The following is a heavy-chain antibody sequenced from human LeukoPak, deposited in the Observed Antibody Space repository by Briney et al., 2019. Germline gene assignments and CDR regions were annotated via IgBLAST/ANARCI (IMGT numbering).Heavy chain of an antibody. CDR1: GGSISSYY. CDR3: ARGSRITIDY. Sequence: SETLSLTCTVSGGSISSYYWSWIRQPPGKGLEWIGYICYSGSTNYNPSLKSRVTISVDTSKNQFSLKLSSVTAADTAVYYCARGSRITIDYWGQGTLVTVSS. J-gene: IGHJ4*02. CDR2: ICYSGST. D-gene: IGHD3-3*01. V-gene: IGHV4-59*12.